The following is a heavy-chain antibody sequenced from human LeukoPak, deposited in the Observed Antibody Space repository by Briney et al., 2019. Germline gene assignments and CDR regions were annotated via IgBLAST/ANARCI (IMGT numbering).Heavy chain of an antibody. CDR3: AKDLYGDYDFDC. J-gene: IGHJ4*02. Sequence: PGASLRLSCAASGFTFDNYAMNWVRQAPGKGLEWVSVITSSGSTYYADSVKGRFTISRDNSTNTLYLQMNSLRAEDTAIYYCAKDLYGDYDFDCWGRGTLVTVSS. CDR2: ITSSGST. V-gene: IGHV3-23*01. CDR1: GFTFDNYA. D-gene: IGHD4-17*01.